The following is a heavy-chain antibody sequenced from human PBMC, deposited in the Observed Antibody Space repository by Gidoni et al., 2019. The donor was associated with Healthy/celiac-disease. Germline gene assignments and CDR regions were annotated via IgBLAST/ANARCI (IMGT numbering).Heavy chain of an antibody. Sequence: EVQLVESGGVVVQPGGSLRLSCAASGFTFDDYTMHWVRQAPGKGLEWVSLISWDGGSTYYADSVKGRFTISRDNSKNSLYLQMNSLRTEDTALYYCAKDSAGDGYNPYYFDYWGQGTLVTVSS. CDR3: AKDSAGDGYNPYYFDY. CDR1: GFTFDDYT. CDR2: ISWDGGST. J-gene: IGHJ4*02. V-gene: IGHV3-43*01. D-gene: IGHD5-12*01.